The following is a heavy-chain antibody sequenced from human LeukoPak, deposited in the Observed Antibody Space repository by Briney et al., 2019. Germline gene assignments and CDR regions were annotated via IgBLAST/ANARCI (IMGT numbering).Heavy chain of an antibody. CDR2: ISGSGDYT. CDR3: ARDAGDCGGDCPRWFDP. J-gene: IGHJ5*02. Sequence: GGSLRLSCAASGFTFSNSAMSWVRQAPGKGLEWVSAISGSGDYTYYTDSVKGRFTISRDNSKNTVYLQMNSLRGEDTAVYYCARDAGDCGGDCPRWFDPWGQGTLVTVSS. D-gene: IGHD2-21*02. V-gene: IGHV3-23*01. CDR1: GFTFSNSA.